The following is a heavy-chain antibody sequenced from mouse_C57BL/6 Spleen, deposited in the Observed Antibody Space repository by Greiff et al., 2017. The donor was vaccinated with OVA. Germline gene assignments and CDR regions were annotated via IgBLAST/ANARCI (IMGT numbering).Heavy chain of an antibody. CDR3: ARQGGRGYFDY. Sequence: DVKLVESGGDLVKPGGSLKLSCAASGFTFSSYGMSWVRQTPDKRLEWVATISSGGSYTYYPDSVKGRFTISRDNAKNTLYLQMSSLKSEDTAMYYCARQGGRGYFDYWGQGTTLTVSS. D-gene: IGHD3-3*01. V-gene: IGHV5-6*02. J-gene: IGHJ2*01. CDR1: GFTFSSYG. CDR2: ISSGGSYT.